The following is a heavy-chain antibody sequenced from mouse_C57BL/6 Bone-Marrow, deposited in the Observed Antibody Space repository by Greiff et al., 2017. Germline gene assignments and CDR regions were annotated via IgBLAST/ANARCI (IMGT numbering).Heavy chain of an antibody. J-gene: IGHJ2*01. CDR1: GFTFSDFY. D-gene: IGHD1-1*01. Sequence: EVKVVESGGGLVQSGRSLRLSCATSGFTFSDFYMEWVRQAPGKGLEWIAASRNKANDYTTEYSASVKGRFIVSRDTSQSILYLQMNALRAEDTAIYYCARDAGDDGFDYWGQGTTLTVSS. V-gene: IGHV7-1*01. CDR3: ARDAGDDGFDY. CDR2: SRNKANDYTT.